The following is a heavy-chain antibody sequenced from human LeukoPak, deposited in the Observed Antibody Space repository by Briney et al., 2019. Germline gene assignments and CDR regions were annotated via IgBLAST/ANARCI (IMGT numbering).Heavy chain of an antibody. J-gene: IGHJ4*02. CDR1: GGSFSGYY. D-gene: IGHD4-17*01. Sequence: SETLSLTCAVYGGSFSGYYWSWIRQPPGKGLEWIGEINHSGSTNYNPSLKSRVTISVDTSKNQFSLKLSSVTAADTAVYYCARGSGDPNYYFDYWGQGTLVTVSS. CDR2: INHSGST. V-gene: IGHV4-34*01. CDR3: ARGSGDPNYYFDY.